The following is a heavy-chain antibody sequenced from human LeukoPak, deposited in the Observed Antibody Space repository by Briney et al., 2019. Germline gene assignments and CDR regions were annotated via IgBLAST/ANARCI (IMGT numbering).Heavy chain of an antibody. D-gene: IGHD3-3*01. CDR3: AKGYDFWSGYYDY. CDR2: ISSSSSYI. Sequence: GGSLRLSCAASGFTFSSYSMNWVRQAPGKGLERVSSISSSSSYIYYADSVKGRFTISRDNSKNTLYLQMNSLRAEDTAVYYCAKGYDFWSGYYDYWGQGTLVTVSS. CDR1: GFTFSSYS. J-gene: IGHJ4*02. V-gene: IGHV3-21*04.